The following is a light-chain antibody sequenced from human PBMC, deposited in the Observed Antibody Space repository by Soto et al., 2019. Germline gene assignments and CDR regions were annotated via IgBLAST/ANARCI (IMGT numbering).Light chain of an antibody. V-gene: IGKV3-15*01. CDR3: QQYNNWPPANT. CDR1: QSVSSN. J-gene: IGKJ2*01. Sequence: EIVMTQSPATLSVSPGERATLSCRASQSVSSNLAWYQQKPGQAPRLLIYGASTRATGFPARFSGSGSGTEFTLTIGSLQSEDFAVYYCQQYNNWPPANTFGQGTKLEIK. CDR2: GAS.